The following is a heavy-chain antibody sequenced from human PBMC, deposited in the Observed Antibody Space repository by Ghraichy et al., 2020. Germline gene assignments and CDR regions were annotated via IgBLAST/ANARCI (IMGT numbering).Heavy chain of an antibody. Sequence: GGSLRLSCAASGFTFSGSAMHWVRQASGKGLEWVGRIRSKANSYATAYAASVKGRFTISRDDSKNTAYLQMNSLKTEDTAVYYCTQYYYDSSGFNWFDPWGQGTLVTVSS. D-gene: IGHD3-22*01. V-gene: IGHV3-73*01. CDR1: GFTFSGSA. J-gene: IGHJ5*02. CDR2: IRSKANSYAT. CDR3: TQYYYDSSGFNWFDP.